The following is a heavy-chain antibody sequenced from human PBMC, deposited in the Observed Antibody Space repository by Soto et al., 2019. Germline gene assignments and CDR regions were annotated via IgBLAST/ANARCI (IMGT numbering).Heavy chain of an antibody. D-gene: IGHD2-21*02. Sequence: EVQLLESGGGLVQPGGSLRLSCAASGFTFSSYAMSWVRQAPGKGLEWVSAISGSGGSTYYADSVKGRFTISRDNSKNSLYLQMNSLRAEDTAVYYCEKGPPMVVPAMAEYFQHWGQGTMVTVSS. CDR2: ISGSGGST. J-gene: IGHJ1*01. V-gene: IGHV3-23*01. CDR3: EKGPPMVVPAMAEYFQH. CDR1: GFTFSSYA.